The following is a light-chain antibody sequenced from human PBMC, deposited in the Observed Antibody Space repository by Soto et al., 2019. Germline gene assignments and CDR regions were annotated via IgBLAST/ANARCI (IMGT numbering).Light chain of an antibody. J-gene: IGLJ2*01. V-gene: IGLV1-44*01. CDR2: SNI. CDR3: AAWDDSLNGQGV. Sequence: QAVVTQPPSASGTPGQRVTISCSGSSSNIGSNTVNWYQQLPGTAPKLLIYSNIQRPSGVPDRFSGSKSGTSASLAISGLQSEDEADYYCAAWDDSLNGQGVFGGGTKLTVL. CDR1: SSNIGSNT.